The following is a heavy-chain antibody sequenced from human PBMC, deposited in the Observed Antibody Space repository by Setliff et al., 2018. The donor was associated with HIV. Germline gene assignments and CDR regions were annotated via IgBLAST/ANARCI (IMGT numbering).Heavy chain of an antibody. CDR2: IRYDESDK. CDR3: AKNLFSSRWSPLDS. D-gene: IGHD6-13*01. V-gene: IGHV3-30*02. J-gene: IGHJ4*02. CDR1: GFTFSNSG. Sequence: PGGSLRLSCAASGFTFSNSGMHWVRQAPGKGLEWVTFIRYDESDKDYADSVKGRFTISRDNSKNTLYLQMNRLRSEDTAVYYCAKNLFSSRWSPLDSWGQGTLVTVCS.